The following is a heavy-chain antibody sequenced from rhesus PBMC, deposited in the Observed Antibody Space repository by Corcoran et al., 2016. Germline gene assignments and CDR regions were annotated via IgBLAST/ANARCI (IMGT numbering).Heavy chain of an antibody. Sequence: VEQLVESGGALVQPGASLRLSCAASEFTLCSYGMHWVHQAPGKGMEWVSAISIGGARYYVDSVKGRLTISRDNAKNSLYLQMNSLRAEDTAVYYCARGRGNDYGLDSWGQGVVVTVSS. D-gene: IGHD4-17*01. CDR2: ISIGGAR. J-gene: IGHJ6*01. CDR1: EFTLCSYG. CDR3: ARGRGNDYGLDS. V-gene: IGHV3-132*02.